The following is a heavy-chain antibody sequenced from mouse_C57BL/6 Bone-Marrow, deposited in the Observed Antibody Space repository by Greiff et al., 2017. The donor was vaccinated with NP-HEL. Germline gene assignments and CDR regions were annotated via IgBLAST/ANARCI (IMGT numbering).Heavy chain of an antibody. CDR3: ARRRDYDGYFDV. CDR1: GYTFTDYY. Sequence: EVQLQQSGPELVKPGASVKISCKASGYTFTDYYMNWVKQSHGKSLEWIGDINPNNGGTSYNQKFKGKATVTVDKSSSTAYMELRSLTSEDSAVYYCARRRDYDGYFDVWGTGTTVTVSS. V-gene: IGHV1-26*01. D-gene: IGHD2-4*01. CDR2: INPNNGGT. J-gene: IGHJ1*03.